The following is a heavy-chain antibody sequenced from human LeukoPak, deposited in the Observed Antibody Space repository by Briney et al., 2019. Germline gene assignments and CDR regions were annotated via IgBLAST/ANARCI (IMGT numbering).Heavy chain of an antibody. CDR3: AKDKSPQH. J-gene: IGHJ1*01. CDR1: GGSISSYY. Sequence: SETLSLTCTVSGGSISSYYWSWIRQPAGKGLEWLATVYYRVTSYSNPSLRSRVSISLDASQNQLSLRVTSVTAADTAVYYCAKDKSPQHWGQGTLVTVSS. V-gene: IGHV4-59*12. CDR2: VYYRVTS.